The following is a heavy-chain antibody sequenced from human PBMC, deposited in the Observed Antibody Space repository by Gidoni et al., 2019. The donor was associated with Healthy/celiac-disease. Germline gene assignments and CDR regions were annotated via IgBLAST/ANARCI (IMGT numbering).Heavy chain of an antibody. J-gene: IGHJ5*02. CDR3: AHTSGGIAAAENWFDP. CDR2: IYWDDDK. Sequence: QITLKESGPTLVKPTQTLTLTCTFSGFSLRTSGVGVGWIRQPPGKALEWLAIIYWDDDKRYSPSLKSRLTITKDTSKNQVVLTMTNMDPVDTATYYCAHTSGGIAAAENWFDPWGQGTLVTVSS. CDR1: GFSLRTSGVG. V-gene: IGHV2-5*02. D-gene: IGHD6-13*01.